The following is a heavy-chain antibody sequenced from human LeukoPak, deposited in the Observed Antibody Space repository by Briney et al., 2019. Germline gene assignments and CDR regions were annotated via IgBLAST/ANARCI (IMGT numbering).Heavy chain of an antibody. Sequence: SETLSLTCTVSGASIDGHYWSWIRLPPGKGLEWIGFVYYSGSISYNPSVKSRVTISADTSNNQFSLKLVSVTAADTAVYYCARLSRVAVAGSYGYHSMDVWGRGTTVTVSS. CDR3: ARLSRVAVAGSYGYHSMDV. D-gene: IGHD6-19*01. V-gene: IGHV4-59*11. CDR2: VYYSGSI. CDR1: GASIDGHY. J-gene: IGHJ6*02.